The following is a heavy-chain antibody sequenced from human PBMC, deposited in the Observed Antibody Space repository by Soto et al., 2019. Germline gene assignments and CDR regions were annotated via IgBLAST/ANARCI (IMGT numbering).Heavy chain of an antibody. J-gene: IGHJ4*02. CDR3: ARDRQWGADDYC. D-gene: IGHD1-26*01. CDR2: IKEDGSQK. Sequence: EVQLVESGGDLVQPGGSLRLSCAASGFTFSSYWMTWVRQAPGKGLEWVANIKEDGSQKYYVGSVEGRFTISRDNAKNSWYLQMNSPRAEDTAVYYCARDRQWGADDYCWGQGTLVTVSS. CDR1: GFTFSSYW. V-gene: IGHV3-7*01.